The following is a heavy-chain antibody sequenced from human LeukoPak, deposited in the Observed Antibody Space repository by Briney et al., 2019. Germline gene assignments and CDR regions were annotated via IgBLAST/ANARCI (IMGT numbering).Heavy chain of an antibody. V-gene: IGHV3-21*01. CDR3: ARVAFGLYVMDV. CDR2: ISSDSNYR. J-gene: IGHJ6*02. CDR1: GFTFSTYS. D-gene: IGHD3-16*01. Sequence: PGGSLLLSCAASGFTFSTYSMNWVRQAPGKGLEWVSSISSDSNYRFYADSLKGRFTISRDNAKNSLYLQMLSLRAEDTAVYYCARVAFGLYVMDVWGQGTTVAVSS.